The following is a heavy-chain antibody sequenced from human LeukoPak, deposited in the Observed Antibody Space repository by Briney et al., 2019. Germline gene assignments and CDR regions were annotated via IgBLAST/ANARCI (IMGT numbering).Heavy chain of an antibody. CDR1: GKNFNSDW. V-gene: IGHV5-51*01. CDR2: IYLGDSDT. Sequence: GKSLKISCKGYGKNFNSDWIAWVRQMPGKGLEWMGVIYLGDSDTLYSPSFQGQVTMSADKSVNTAYLQWNSLQASDTGVYYCARRETMMGGPHYFDFWGQGTLVTVSS. J-gene: IGHJ4*02. D-gene: IGHD3-16*01. CDR3: ARRETMMGGPHYFDF.